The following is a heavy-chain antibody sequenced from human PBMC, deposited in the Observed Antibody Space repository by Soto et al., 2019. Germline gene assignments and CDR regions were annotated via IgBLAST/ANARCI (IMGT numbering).Heavy chain of an antibody. CDR3: ARGYDFWSGYYYPYGMDV. J-gene: IGHJ6*02. CDR2: ISYDGSNK. V-gene: IGHV3-30-3*01. D-gene: IGHD3-3*01. Sequence: GGSLRLSCAASGFTFSSYAMHWVRQAPGKGLEWVAVISYDGSNKNHADTVKGRFTISRDNSKNTLYLQMNSLRAEDTAVYYCARGYDFWSGYYYPYGMDVWGQGTTVTVSS. CDR1: GFTFSSYA.